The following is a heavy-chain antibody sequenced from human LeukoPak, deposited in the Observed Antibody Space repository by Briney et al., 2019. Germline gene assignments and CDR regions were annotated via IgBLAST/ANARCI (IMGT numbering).Heavy chain of an antibody. CDR2: LYDAGNT. J-gene: IGHJ4*02. V-gene: IGHV4-39*07. Sequence: SETLSLTCTVSGGSITSSNYYWAWIRQPPGKGLEWIGGLYDAGNTYYNPSLKSRVAISVDTAKKQVSLRLTSLTAADTAVYYCARDVTVRGSPYRRYFDFWGQGSLVAVSS. D-gene: IGHD3-10*01. CDR3: ARDVTVRGSPYRRYFDF. CDR1: GGSITSSNYY.